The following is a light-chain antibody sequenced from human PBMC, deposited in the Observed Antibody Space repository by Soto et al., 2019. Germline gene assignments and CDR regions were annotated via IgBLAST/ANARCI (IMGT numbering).Light chain of an antibody. Sequence: DIQMTQSPSSLSASVGDRVTITCRASQSISSYLNWYQQKPGKAPKLLIYAASSLQSGVPSRFSGSGSGTDCTLTSSSLQPEDFATYYCQQSYSTLITFGQGTRLEIK. V-gene: IGKV1-39*01. CDR3: QQSYSTLIT. CDR1: QSISSY. CDR2: AAS. J-gene: IGKJ5*01.